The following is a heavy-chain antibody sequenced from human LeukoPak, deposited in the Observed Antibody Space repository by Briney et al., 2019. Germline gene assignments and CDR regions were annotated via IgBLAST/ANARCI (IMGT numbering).Heavy chain of an antibody. V-gene: IGHV3-23*01. J-gene: IGHJ5*02. CDR3: AKGSSGYFVDL. Sequence: PGGSLRLACAASGFIFNNYCLIWVRQAPGKGREWVSAISKEGGGTNYADFVKGRFTISRDNSKNTLFLQMNSLRAEDTALYYCAKGSSGYFVDLWGQGTLVTVSS. D-gene: IGHD3-22*01. CDR2: ISKEGGGT. CDR1: GFIFNNYC.